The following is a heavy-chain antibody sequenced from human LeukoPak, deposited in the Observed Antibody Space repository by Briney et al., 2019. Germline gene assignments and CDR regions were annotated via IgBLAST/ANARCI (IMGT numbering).Heavy chain of an antibody. CDR1: GGSISSYY. Sequence: SETLSLTCTVSGGSISSYYWSWIRQPPGKGLEWIGHIYYSGSTNYNPSLKSRVTISVDTSKNQFSLKLSSVTAADTAVYYCARHTHYDILTGPSAFDYWGQGTLVTVSS. CDR3: ARHTHYDILTGPSAFDY. D-gene: IGHD3-9*01. V-gene: IGHV4-59*08. CDR2: IYYSGST. J-gene: IGHJ4*02.